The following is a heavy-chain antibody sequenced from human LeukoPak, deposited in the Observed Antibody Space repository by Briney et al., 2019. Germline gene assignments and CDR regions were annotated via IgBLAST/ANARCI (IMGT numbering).Heavy chain of an antibody. Sequence: GGSLRLSCAASGFTFSSYAMHWVRQAPGKGLEWVAVISYDGSNKYYADSVKGRFTISRDNSKNTLYLQMNSLRAEDMAVYYCARDHGRVLFDYWGQGTLVTVSS. CDR3: ARDHGRVLFDY. D-gene: IGHD4-17*01. V-gene: IGHV3-30-3*01. J-gene: IGHJ4*02. CDR1: GFTFSSYA. CDR2: ISYDGSNK.